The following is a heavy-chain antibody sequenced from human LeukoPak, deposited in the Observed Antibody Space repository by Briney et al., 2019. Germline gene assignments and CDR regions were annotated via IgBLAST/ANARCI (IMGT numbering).Heavy chain of an antibody. J-gene: IGHJ5*02. D-gene: IGHD2/OR15-2a*01. CDR3: AREGAEWKFVSSWFDP. V-gene: IGHV3-33*01. CDR2: IWYDGSKK. Sequence: GRSLRLSCAASGFTFSSYGMHWVRQAPGKGLEGVAVIWYDGSKKYYADSVKGRLTISRDNSKNTLYLQMNSLRAEDTAVYYCAREGAEWKFVSSWFDPWGQGTLVTVSS. CDR1: GFTFSSYG.